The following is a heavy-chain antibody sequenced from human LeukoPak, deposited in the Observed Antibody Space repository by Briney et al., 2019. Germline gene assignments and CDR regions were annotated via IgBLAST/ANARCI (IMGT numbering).Heavy chain of an antibody. J-gene: IGHJ5*02. D-gene: IGHD6-19*01. Sequence: PGGSLRLSCAASGFTFSNFAMHWVRQAPGKGLEWVALISSDGNSKYYADSVKGRFAISRDNSKNTLYLQMSTLRADDTAVYYCGRDSSCSGRSWFDLWGQGTLVTVSS. CDR2: ISSDGNSK. CDR1: GFTFSNFA. CDR3: GRDSSCSGRSWFDL. V-gene: IGHV3-30*09.